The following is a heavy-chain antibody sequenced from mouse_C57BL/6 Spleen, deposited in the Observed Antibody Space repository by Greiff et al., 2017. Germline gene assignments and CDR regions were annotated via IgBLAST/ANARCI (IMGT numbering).Heavy chain of an antibody. D-gene: IGHD1-1*01. CDR3: ARQGPFGSSYPYAMDY. CDR1: EYEFPSHD. J-gene: IGHJ4*01. CDR2: INSDGGST. V-gene: IGHV5-2*01. Sequence: EVQLVESGGGLVQPGESLKLSCESNEYEFPSHDMSWVRKTPEKRLELVAAINSDGGSTYYPDTMERRFIISRDNTKKTLYLQMSSLRSEDTALYYCARQGPFGSSYPYAMDYWGQGTSVTVSS.